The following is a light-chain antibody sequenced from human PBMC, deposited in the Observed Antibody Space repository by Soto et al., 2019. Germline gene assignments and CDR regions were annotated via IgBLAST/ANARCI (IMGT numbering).Light chain of an antibody. Sequence: EIVMTQSPATLSVSPGERATLSCRASQGVTSSLAWYQQKPGRSPRLLIYGASTRATGIPARFSGSGSGTEFTLTISSLQSEDFAVYYCLQYNNWWTFGQGTKVEIK. CDR1: QGVTSS. CDR2: GAS. V-gene: IGKV3-15*01. J-gene: IGKJ1*01. CDR3: LQYNNWWT.